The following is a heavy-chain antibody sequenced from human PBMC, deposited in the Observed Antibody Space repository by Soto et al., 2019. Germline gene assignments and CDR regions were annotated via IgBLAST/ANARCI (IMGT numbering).Heavy chain of an antibody. D-gene: IGHD6-13*01. Sequence: PGGSLRLSCAASGFTFSSYWMSWVRQAPGKGLEWVANIKQDGSEKYHVDSVKGRFTISRDNAKNSLYLQMNSLRAEDTAVYYCARDRRSSSWYGFDAFDIWVQGTMVTVSS. CDR3: ARDRRSSSWYGFDAFDI. J-gene: IGHJ3*02. CDR1: GFTFSSYW. V-gene: IGHV3-7*01. CDR2: IKQDGSEK.